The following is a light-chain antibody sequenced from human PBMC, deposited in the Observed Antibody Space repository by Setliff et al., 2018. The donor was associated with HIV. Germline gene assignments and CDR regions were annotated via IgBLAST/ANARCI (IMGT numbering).Light chain of an antibody. CDR1: SSDVGGYNY. J-gene: IGLJ1*01. Sequence: QSAPAQPASVSGSPGQSITISCTGTSSDVGGYNYVSWYQQHPNKAPKLMIYELSDRPSGVSNRFSGSKSGNTASLTISGLQAEDEADYYCSSYTSSSTLVFGTGTKVTVL. V-gene: IGLV2-14*03. CDR3: SSYTSSSTLV. CDR2: ELS.